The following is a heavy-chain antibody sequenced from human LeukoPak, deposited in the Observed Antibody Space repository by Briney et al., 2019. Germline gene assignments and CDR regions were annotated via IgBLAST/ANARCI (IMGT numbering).Heavy chain of an antibody. CDR3: ARAFTSWSFDY. CDR1: AVSISSNN. V-gene: IGHV4-59*01. CDR2: MYNSAST. J-gene: IGHJ4*02. D-gene: IGHD3-16*01. Sequence: PSETLSLTCSVSAVSISSNNWSWHRQPPGKGLEWIGYMYNSASTNYNPSLKSRVTISVDTSKNQFSLRLSSLTAADTAVYYCARAFTSWSFDYWGQGTLVTVSS.